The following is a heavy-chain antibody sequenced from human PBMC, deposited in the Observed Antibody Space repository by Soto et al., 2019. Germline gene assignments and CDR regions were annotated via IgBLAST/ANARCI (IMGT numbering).Heavy chain of an antibody. CDR2: ISYDGNDR. CDR3: AKDHRLYSSPPGF. CDR1: GFTFTNFG. Sequence: GGSLRLSCAASGFTFTNFGMHWVRQAPGKGLEWVAAISYDGNDRSYADSVKGRFTISRDNSKNTVYLQVDSLRPEDTAVYYCAKDHRLYSSPPGFWGQGTPVTVS. D-gene: IGHD6-19*01. J-gene: IGHJ4*02. V-gene: IGHV3-30*18.